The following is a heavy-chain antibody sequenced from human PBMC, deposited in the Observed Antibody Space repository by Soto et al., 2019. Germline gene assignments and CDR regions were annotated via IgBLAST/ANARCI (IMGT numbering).Heavy chain of an antibody. J-gene: IGHJ6*03. D-gene: IGHD6-13*01. CDR3: ARWAAAPGSRWYYYYMDV. CDR2: IYSGGST. Sequence: EVQLVESGGGLVQPGGSLRLSCAASGFTVSSNYMSWVRQAPGKGLEWVSVIYSGGSTYYADSVKGRFTISRDNSKNTLYLQMNSLRAEDTAVYYCARWAAAPGSRWYYYYMDVWGKGTTVTVSS. V-gene: IGHV3-66*01. CDR1: GFTVSSNY.